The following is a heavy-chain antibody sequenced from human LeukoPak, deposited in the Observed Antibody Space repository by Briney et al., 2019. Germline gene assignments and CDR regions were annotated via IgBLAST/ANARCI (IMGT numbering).Heavy chain of an antibody. J-gene: IGHJ4*02. CDR1: GGSISSYY. Sequence: MSSETLSLTCTVSGGSISSYYWSWIRQPPGKVLEWIGYIYYSGSTNYNPSLKSRVTISVDTSKNQFSLKLSSVTAADTAVYYCARSLEYYYGSGSSQIYTYYFDYWGQGTLVTVSS. D-gene: IGHD3-10*01. CDR2: IYYSGST. V-gene: IGHV4-59*01. CDR3: ARSLEYYYGSGSSQIYTYYFDY.